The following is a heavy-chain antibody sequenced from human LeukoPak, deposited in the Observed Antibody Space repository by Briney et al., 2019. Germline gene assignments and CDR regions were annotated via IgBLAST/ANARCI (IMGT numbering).Heavy chain of an antibody. V-gene: IGHV3-33*01. CDR3: ARAGKGPPDDLDY. D-gene: IGHD3-10*01. Sequence: PGGSLRLSCAASGFTFSNFGMHWVRQAPGKGLEWVAVTSFDENKKYYTDSVKGRFTISRDNSKNTLYLQLNSLRTEDTAVYYCARAGKGPPDDLDYWGQGTLVTVSS. J-gene: IGHJ4*02. CDR1: GFTFSNFG. CDR2: TSFDENKK.